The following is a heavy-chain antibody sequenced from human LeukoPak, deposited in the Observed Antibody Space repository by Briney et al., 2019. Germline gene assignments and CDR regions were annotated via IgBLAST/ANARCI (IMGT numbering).Heavy chain of an antibody. Sequence: SETLSLTCTVSGGSISPHYWSWIRQPPGKGLEWIGSIYYSGSTYYNPSLKSRVTISVDTSKNQFSLKLSSVTAADTAVYYCARQREGTTGGFDYWGQGTLVTVSS. D-gene: IGHD1-1*01. CDR3: ARQREGTTGGFDY. CDR1: GGSISPHY. CDR2: IYYSGST. V-gene: IGHV4-39*01. J-gene: IGHJ4*02.